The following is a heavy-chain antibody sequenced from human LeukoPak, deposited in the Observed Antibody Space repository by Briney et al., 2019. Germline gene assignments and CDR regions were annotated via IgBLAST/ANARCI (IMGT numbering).Heavy chain of an antibody. D-gene: IGHD6-19*01. CDR2: ITSSSNYI. J-gene: IGHJ4*02. CDR3: ARDAYSSSSFDY. Sequence: PGGSLRLSCTASGFIFSSYTMNWVRQAPGKGLEWGSSITSSSNYIYYADSMKGRFTISRDNAKNSLYLQMNSLRAEDTAVYYCARDAYSSSSFDYWGQGTLVTVSS. CDR1: GFIFSSYT. V-gene: IGHV3-21*01.